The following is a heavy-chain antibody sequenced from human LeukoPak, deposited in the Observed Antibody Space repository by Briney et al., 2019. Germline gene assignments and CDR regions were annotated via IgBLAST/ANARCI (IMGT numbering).Heavy chain of an antibody. CDR2: IYTSGST. J-gene: IGHJ4*02. V-gene: IGHV4-4*07. CDR1: GGSISSYY. CDR3: ARGYIAAAGISFDY. Sequence: PSETLSLTCTVSGGSISSYYWSWIRQPAGKGLEWIGRIYTSGSTNYNPSLKSRVTMSVDTSKNQFSLKLGSVTAADTAVYYCARGYIAAAGISFDYWGQGTLVTVSS. D-gene: IGHD6-13*01.